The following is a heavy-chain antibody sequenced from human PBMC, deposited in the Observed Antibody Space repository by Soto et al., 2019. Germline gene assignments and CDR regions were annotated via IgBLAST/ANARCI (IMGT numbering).Heavy chain of an antibody. D-gene: IGHD6-13*01. V-gene: IGHV3-74*01. CDR1: GFTFSSYW. CDR2: INSDGSST. Sequence: EVQLVESGGGLVQPGGSLRLSCAASGFTFSSYWMHWVRQAPGKGLVWVSRINSDGSSTSYADSVKGRFTISRDNAKNTLYLQMNSLRAEDTAVYYCARGIPGIAAAGKGYFQHWGQGTLVTVSS. J-gene: IGHJ1*01. CDR3: ARGIPGIAAAGKGYFQH.